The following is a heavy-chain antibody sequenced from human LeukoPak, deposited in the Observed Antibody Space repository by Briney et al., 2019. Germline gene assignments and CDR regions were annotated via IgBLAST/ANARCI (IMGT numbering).Heavy chain of an antibody. CDR3: TRWEDRVPDY. V-gene: IGHV3-49*04. Sequence: GGSLRLSCTASGFTFGDYAMSWVRQAPGKGLEWVGFIRSKAYGGTTEYAASVKGRFTISRDDSKSIAYLQMNSLKTEDTAVYYCTRWEDRVPDYWGQGTLVTVSS. CDR2: IRSKAYGGTT. J-gene: IGHJ4*02. CDR1: GFTFGDYA. D-gene: IGHD1-1*01.